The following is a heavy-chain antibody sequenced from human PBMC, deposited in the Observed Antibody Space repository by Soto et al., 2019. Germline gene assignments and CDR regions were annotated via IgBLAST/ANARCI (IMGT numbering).Heavy chain of an antibody. V-gene: IGHV3-9*01. Sequence: PGGSLRLSCAASGFTFDDYAMHWVRQAPGKGLEWVSGISWNSGSIGYADSVKGRFTISRDNAKNSLYLQMNSLRVEDTAVYHCFAGWSDDYWGQGTLVTVSS. D-gene: IGHD2-8*01. CDR1: GFTFDDYA. CDR3: FAGWSDDY. CDR2: ISWNSGSI. J-gene: IGHJ4*02.